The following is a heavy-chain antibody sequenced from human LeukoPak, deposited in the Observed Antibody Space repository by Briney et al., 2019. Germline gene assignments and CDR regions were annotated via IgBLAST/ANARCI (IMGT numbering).Heavy chain of an antibody. CDR3: ARDFQYYDFWSGNALWGDAFDI. J-gene: IGHJ3*02. CDR1: GGSISSYY. D-gene: IGHD3-3*01. V-gene: IGHV4-4*07. CDR2: IYTSGST. Sequence: PSETLSLTCTVSGGSISSYYWSWIRQPAGKGLEWIGRIYTSGSTNYNPSLKSRVTMSVDTSKNQFSLKLSSLTAADTAVYYCARDFQYYDFWSGNALWGDAFDIWGQGTMVTVSS.